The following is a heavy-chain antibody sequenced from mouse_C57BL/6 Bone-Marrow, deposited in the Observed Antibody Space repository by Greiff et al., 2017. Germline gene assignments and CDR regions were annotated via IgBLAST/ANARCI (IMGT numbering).Heavy chain of an antibody. CDR1: GYTFTSYW. J-gene: IGHJ2*01. V-gene: IGHV1-59*01. Sequence: QVQLQQPGAELVRPGTSVKLSCKASGYTFTSYWMHWVKQRPGQGLEWIGVIDPSDSYTNYNQKFKGKATLTVDTSSSTAYMQLSSLTSEDSAVYYCAKGDYDGNYFDHWGQGTALTVSS. CDR3: AKGDYDGNYFDH. CDR2: IDPSDSYT. D-gene: IGHD2-3*01.